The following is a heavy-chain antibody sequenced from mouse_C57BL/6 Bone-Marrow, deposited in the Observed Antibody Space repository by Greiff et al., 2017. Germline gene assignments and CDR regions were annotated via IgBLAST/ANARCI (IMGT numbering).Heavy chain of an antibody. CDR3: ARLTTVVAPFDY. CDR2: ISFDGSN. J-gene: IGHJ2*01. CDR1: GYSITSGYY. V-gene: IGHV3-6*01. D-gene: IGHD1-1*01. Sequence: EVHLVESGPGLVKPSQSLSLTCSVTGYSITSGYYWNWIRQLPGNKLEWMGYISFDGSNNYNPSLKNRISITRDTSKNQFFLKFNSVTTEDTATYYCARLTTVVAPFDYWGQGTTRTVSS.